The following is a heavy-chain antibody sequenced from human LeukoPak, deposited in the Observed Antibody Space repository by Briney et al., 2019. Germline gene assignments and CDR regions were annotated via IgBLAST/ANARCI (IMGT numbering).Heavy chain of an antibody. CDR1: GGSFSGYY. Sequence: SETLSLTCAVYGGSFSGYYWSWIRQPPGKGLEWIGEINHRGSTNYNPSLQSRVTLSVATSKNQFSLKLSSVTAADTAVYDCARHAGYCSSTSCYGRIDAFDIWGQGTMVTDSS. J-gene: IGHJ3*02. D-gene: IGHD2-2*01. V-gene: IGHV4-34*01. CDR3: ARHAGYCSSTSCYGRIDAFDI. CDR2: INHRGST.